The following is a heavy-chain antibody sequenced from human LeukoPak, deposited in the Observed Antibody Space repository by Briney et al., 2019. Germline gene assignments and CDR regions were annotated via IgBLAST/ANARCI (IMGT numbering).Heavy chain of an antibody. CDR1: GYTFTSNY. V-gene: IGHV1-46*01. CDR2: IYPRDGST. J-gene: IGHJ4*02. CDR3: ARDQEGFDY. Sequence: ASVKVSCKASGYTFTSNYIHWVRQAPGQGLEWMGMIYPRDGSTRYAQKFQGRVTVTRDTSTSTVHMELSGLRSEDTAVYYCARDQEGFDYWGQGTLVTVSS.